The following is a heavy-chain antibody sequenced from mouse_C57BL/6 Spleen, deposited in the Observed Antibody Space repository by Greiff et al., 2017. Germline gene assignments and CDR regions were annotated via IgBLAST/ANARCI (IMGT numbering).Heavy chain of an antibody. J-gene: IGHJ2*01. CDR1: GYSFTSYY. V-gene: IGHV1-66*01. D-gene: IGHD2-1*01. CDR3: ARFGNYRFDY. Sequence: QVQLQQSGPELVKPGASVKISCKASGYSFTSYYIHWVKQRPGQGLEWIGWIYPGSGNTKYNEKFKGKATLTADTSSSTAYMQLSSLTSEDSAVYYCARFGNYRFDYWGQGTTLIVSS. CDR2: IYPGSGNT.